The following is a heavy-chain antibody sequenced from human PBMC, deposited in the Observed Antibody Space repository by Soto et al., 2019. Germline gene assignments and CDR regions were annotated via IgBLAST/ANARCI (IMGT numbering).Heavy chain of an antibody. Sequence: GGSLRLSCAASGFTFSSYAMSWVRQAPGKGLAWVSAISGSGGSTYYADSVKGRFTISRDNSKNTLYLQMNSLRAEDTAVYYCAKEGVDHWNYALPYYYYGMDVWGQGTTVTVSS. J-gene: IGHJ6*02. CDR2: ISGSGGST. CDR1: GFTFSSYA. CDR3: AKEGVDHWNYALPYYYYGMDV. D-gene: IGHD1-7*01. V-gene: IGHV3-23*01.